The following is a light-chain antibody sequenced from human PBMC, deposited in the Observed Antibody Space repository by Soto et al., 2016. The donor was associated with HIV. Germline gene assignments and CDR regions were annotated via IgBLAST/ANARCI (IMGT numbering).Light chain of an antibody. CDR2: AAS. V-gene: IGKV1-NL1*01. Sequence: DIQMTQSPSTLSASVGDRVTITCRASQSISSWLAWYQQKPGKAPKLLLYAASRLESGVPSRFSGSGSGTDYTLTISRLQPEDFATYYCQQYYSTPLWTFGQGTKVEIK. CDR3: QQYYSTPLWT. J-gene: IGKJ1*01. CDR1: QSISSW.